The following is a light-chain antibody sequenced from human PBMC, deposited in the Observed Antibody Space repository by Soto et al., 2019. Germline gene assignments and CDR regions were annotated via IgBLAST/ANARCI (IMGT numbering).Light chain of an antibody. CDR3: QQRSNWPT. V-gene: IGKV3-11*01. CDR1: ERISHS. CDR2: DAS. J-gene: IGKJ5*01. Sequence: DIVLTQSPAALSLSPGNRVTFSCRANERISHSLAWYQQKPGQAPRILIYDASFRATGIPERFSGSGSGTDFTLSISSLEPEDFAVYYCQQRSNWPTFGQGTRLEIK.